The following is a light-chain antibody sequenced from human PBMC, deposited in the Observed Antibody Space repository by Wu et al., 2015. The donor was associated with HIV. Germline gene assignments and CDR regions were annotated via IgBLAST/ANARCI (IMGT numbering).Light chain of an antibody. CDR2: EAS. J-gene: IGKJ1*01. CDR1: QSISSW. CDR3: QQYDNYPWT. Sequence: DIQMTQSPSTLSASVGDRVTITCRASQSISSWLAWYQQKPGKAPKLLGYEASTLESGVSSRFSGSGSGTEFTLTISSLQPDDFATYYCQQYDNYPWTFGQGTKVELK. V-gene: IGKV1-5*03.